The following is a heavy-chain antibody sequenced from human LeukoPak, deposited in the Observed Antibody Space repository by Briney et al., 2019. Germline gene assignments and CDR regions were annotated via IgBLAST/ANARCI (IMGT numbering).Heavy chain of an antibody. CDR3: ARVLGGDWFDP. CDR1: GGSISSGGYS. V-gene: IGHV4-30-2*01. J-gene: IGHJ5*02. D-gene: IGHD7-27*01. CDR2: IYHSGST. Sequence: SQTLSLTCAVSGGSISSGGYSWSWIRQPPGKGLEWIGYIYHSGSTYYNPSLKSRVTISVDRSKNQSSLKLSSVTAADTAVYYCARVLGGDWFDPWGQGTLVTVSS.